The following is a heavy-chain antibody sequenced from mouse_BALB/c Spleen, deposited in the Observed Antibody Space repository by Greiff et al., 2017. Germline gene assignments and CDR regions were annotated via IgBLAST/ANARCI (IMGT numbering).Heavy chain of an antibody. J-gene: IGHJ2*01. V-gene: IGHV1-9*01. CDR1: GYTFSSYW. CDR2: ILPGSGST. Sequence: QVQLKESGAELMKPGASVKISCKATGYTFSSYWIEWVKQRPGHGLEWIGEILPGSGSTNYNEKFKGKATFTADTSSNTAYMQLSSLTSEDSAVYYCARDGGNVDYFDYWGQGTTLTVSS. CDR3: ARDGGNVDYFDY. D-gene: IGHD1-1*01.